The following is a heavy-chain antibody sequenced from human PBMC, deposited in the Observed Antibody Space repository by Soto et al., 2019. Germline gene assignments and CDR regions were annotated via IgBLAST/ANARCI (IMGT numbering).Heavy chain of an antibody. CDR1: GFTFSAFC. CDR3: GKDIVKYYYGMDV. V-gene: IGHV3-30*18. J-gene: IGHJ6*02. Sequence: PGGSLRLSCAASGFTFSAFCIHWVRQAPCKGLEWVAVISYDGSHQYYAESVKGRFTISRDNSKKTLFLQMNSLRVEDTAVYYCGKDIVKYYYGMDVWGQGTTVTVSS. CDR2: ISYDGSHQ. D-gene: IGHD3-10*01.